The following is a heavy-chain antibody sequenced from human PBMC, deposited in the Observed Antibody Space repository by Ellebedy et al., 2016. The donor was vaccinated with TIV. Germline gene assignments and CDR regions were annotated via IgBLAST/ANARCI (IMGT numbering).Heavy chain of an antibody. CDR2: INTNTGNA. Sequence: AASVKVSCKASGYTVTTHALHWVRQAPGQGLEWLGWINTNTGNAGYARAFTGRFVFSLDTSVNTSFLHVNGLKAEDSAVYYCARDQTSGYGFDYWGQGSLVTVSS. D-gene: IGHD5-12*01. J-gene: IGHJ4*02. CDR3: ARDQTSGYGFDY. CDR1: GYTVTTHA. V-gene: IGHV7-4-1*02.